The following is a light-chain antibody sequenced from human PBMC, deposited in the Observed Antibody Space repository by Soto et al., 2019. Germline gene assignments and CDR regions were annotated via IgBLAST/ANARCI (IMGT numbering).Light chain of an antibody. CDR3: KQRSNGPLT. CDR2: DAS. V-gene: IGKV3-11*01. CDR1: QSVSSY. J-gene: IGKJ5*01. Sequence: EIVLTPSPATLSLSPGERATLFCRASQSVSSYFAWYQQKPGQAPNLLIYDASNRATGIPARFSGSGSGTNLTPTISSLEPEDFAVYSCKQRSNGPLTSGQGTHWRL.